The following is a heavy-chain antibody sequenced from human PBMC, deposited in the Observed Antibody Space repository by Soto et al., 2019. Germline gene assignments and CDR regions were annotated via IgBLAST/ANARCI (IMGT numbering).Heavy chain of an antibody. Sequence: QVQLVQSGAEVKKPGSSVKISCKTSGDTFSSNVISWVRQSPGQGLEWMGGIIPIFGTPNYEQIFQGRVTITADKSTITALMEQSSLRSEDTAVYYCARVDVTGRLNYYYYGMDVWGQGTTVTGSS. CDR2: IIPIFGTP. J-gene: IGHJ6*02. CDR3: ARVDVTGRLNYYYYGMDV. CDR1: GDTFSSNV. D-gene: IGHD2-21*02. V-gene: IGHV1-69*06.